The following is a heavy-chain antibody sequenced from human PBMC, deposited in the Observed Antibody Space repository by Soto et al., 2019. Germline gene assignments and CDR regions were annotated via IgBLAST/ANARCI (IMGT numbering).Heavy chain of an antibody. D-gene: IGHD2-21*02. CDR1: GGTFSSYA. J-gene: IGHJ5*02. CDR3: ARDPQGAVVTGWDNWFDP. V-gene: IGHV1-69*06. Sequence: QVQLVQSGAEVKKPGSSVKVSCKASGGTFSSYAISWVRQAPGQGLEWMGGIIPIFGTANYAQKFQGRVTITADKSTSTAYMELSSLRSEDTAVYYCARDPQGAVVTGWDNWFDPWGQGTLVTVSS. CDR2: IIPIFGTA.